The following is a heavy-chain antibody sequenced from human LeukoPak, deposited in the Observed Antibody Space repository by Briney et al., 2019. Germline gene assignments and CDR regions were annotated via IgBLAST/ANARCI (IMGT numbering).Heavy chain of an antibody. CDR2: IISIFCIA. V-gene: IGHV1-69*04. CDR1: GGTFSSYA. J-gene: IGHJ4*02. CDR3: ARGVGATGFDY. Sequence: SVKVSCKASGGTFSSYAISWVRQAPGQGLEWMGRIISIFCIANYAQKFQGRVTITADKSTSTAYMELSSLRSEDTAVYYCARGVGATGFDYWGQGTLVTVSS. D-gene: IGHD1-26*01.